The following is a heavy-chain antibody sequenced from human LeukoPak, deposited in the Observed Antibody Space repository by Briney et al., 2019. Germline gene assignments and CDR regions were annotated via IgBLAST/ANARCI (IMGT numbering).Heavy chain of an antibody. Sequence: ASVKVSCKASGYTFTSYGISWVRQAPGQGLEWMGWISAYNGNTNYAQKLQGRVTMTTDTSTGTAYMELRSLRSDDTAVYYCARDAFASSSSEYFQHWGQGTLVTVSS. V-gene: IGHV1-18*01. CDR2: ISAYNGNT. CDR3: ARDAFASSSSEYFQH. CDR1: GYTFTSYG. D-gene: IGHD6-6*01. J-gene: IGHJ1*01.